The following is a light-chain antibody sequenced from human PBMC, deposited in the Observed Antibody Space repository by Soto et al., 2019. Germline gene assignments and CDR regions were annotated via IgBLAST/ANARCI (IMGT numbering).Light chain of an antibody. Sequence: SYELTQPPSVSVAPGQTARLTCGGSNIGSKSVHWYQQKPGQAPVLVVQDDTDRPSGIPERFSGSNSGNTATLTISRVEVGDEADYYRQVWDSSDDQWVFGGGTQLTVL. CDR2: DDT. V-gene: IGLV3-21*02. CDR1: NIGSKS. J-gene: IGLJ3*02. CDR3: QVWDSSDDQWV.